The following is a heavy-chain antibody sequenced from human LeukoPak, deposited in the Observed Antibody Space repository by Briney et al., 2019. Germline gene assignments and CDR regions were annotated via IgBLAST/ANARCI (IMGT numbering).Heavy chain of an antibody. CDR3: ARDGESGWPFDY. J-gene: IGHJ4*02. CDR1: GGSISSYY. V-gene: IGHV4-4*07. Sequence: SETLSLTCTFSGGSISSYYWSWIRQPAGKGLEWIGRIHTSGSTNYNPSLKSRVTMSVGTSKNQFSLKLSSVTAADTAVYYCARDGESGWPFDYWGQGTLVTVSS. D-gene: IGHD6-19*01. CDR2: IHTSGST.